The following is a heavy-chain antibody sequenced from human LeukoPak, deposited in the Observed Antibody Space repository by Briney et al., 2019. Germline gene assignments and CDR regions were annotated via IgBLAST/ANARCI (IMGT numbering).Heavy chain of an antibody. Sequence: SEILSLTCTVSGGSISSYYWSWIRQPPGKGLEWIGYIYYSGSTNYNPSLKSRVTISVDTSKNQFSLKLSSVTAADTAVYYCARHGTSGTNLNWFDPWGQGTRVTVSS. CDR2: IYYSGST. D-gene: IGHD1-1*01. J-gene: IGHJ5*02. V-gene: IGHV4-59*01. CDR3: ARHGTSGTNLNWFDP. CDR1: GGSISSYY.